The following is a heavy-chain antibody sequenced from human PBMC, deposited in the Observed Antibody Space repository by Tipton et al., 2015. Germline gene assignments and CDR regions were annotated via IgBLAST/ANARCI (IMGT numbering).Heavy chain of an antibody. J-gene: IGHJ2*01. CDR2: INHSGST. V-gene: IGHV4-34*01. CDR1: GGSLSGYY. Sequence: LRLSCAVYGGSLSGYYWSWIRQPPGKGLEWIGEINHSGSTNYNTSLKSRVTISVDTSKNQFSLKLSSVTAADTAVYYCARALGYGSCGRYWYFDLWGRGPLVTVSS. D-gene: IGHD6-6*01. CDR3: ARALGYGSCGRYWYFDL.